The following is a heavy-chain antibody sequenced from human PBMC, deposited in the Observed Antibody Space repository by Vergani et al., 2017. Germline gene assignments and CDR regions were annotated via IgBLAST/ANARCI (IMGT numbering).Heavy chain of an antibody. V-gene: IGHV1-69*09. CDR2: IIPILGIA. CDR3: ARVALQFGQNNWFDP. J-gene: IGHJ5*02. D-gene: IGHD4-11*01. Sequence: VQLVQSGAEVKKPGSSVKVSCKASGGTFSSYTISWVRQAPGQGLEWMGRIIPILGIANYAQKFQGRVTITADKSTSTAYMELSSLRSEDTAVYYCARVALQFGQNNWFDPWGQGTLVTVSS. CDR1: GGTFSSYT.